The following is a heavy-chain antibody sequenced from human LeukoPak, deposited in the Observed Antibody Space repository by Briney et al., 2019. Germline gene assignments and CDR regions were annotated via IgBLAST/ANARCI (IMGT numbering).Heavy chain of an antibody. Sequence: SETLSLTCTVSGGSISSSSYYWGWIRQPPGKGLEWIGSMYYSGNTYYNPSLKSRVTISVDTSKNQFSLKLSSVTAADTAVYYCARLHYGGNYGYYYYYMDVWGKGTTVTISS. CDR3: ARLHYGGNYGYYYYYMDV. D-gene: IGHD4-23*01. CDR2: MYYSGNT. CDR1: GGSISSSSYY. J-gene: IGHJ6*03. V-gene: IGHV4-39*01.